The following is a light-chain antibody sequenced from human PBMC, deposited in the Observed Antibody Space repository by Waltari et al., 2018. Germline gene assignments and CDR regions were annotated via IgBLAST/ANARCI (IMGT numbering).Light chain of an antibody. CDR3: SSYAGNYTWM. J-gene: IGLJ3*02. V-gene: IGLV2-11*01. CDR1: RTDFGGYIS. CDR2: DVT. Sequence: QSALTQPRSVSGSPGQSVTISCTGTRTDFGGYISVPWYQQHPGKVPKIMVYDVTKRPSGVPDRFSGSKSGYTASLTISGLQAEDEADYYCSSYAGNYTWMFGGGTKLTVL.